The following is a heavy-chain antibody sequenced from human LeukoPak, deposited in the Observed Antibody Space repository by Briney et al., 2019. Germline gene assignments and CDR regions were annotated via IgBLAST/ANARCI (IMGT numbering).Heavy chain of an antibody. D-gene: IGHD2-2*01. CDR1: GFTFSSYW. CDR2: IQQDRSQK. V-gene: IGHV3-7*01. J-gene: IGHJ6*03. CDR3: SRWGRDIVVVPAASSAYYYYYYMDV. Sequence: GGSLRLSCEASGFTFSSYWMSWVRQAPGKVLEWVANIQQDRSQKYYVDSVKGRFTISRDNAKNSLYLQMNSLRAEDTAVYYCSRWGRDIVVVPAASSAYYYYYYMDVWGKGTTVTISS.